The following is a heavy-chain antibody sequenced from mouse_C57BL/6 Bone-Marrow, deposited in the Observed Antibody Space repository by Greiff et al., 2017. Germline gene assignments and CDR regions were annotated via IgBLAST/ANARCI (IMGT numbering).Heavy chain of an antibody. V-gene: IGHV1-54*01. D-gene: IGHD4-1*01. Sequence: VKLMESGAELVRPGTSVKVSCKASGYAFTNYLIEWVKQRPGQGLEWIGVINPGSGGTNYNEKIKGKATLTADKSSSTAYMQLSSLTSEDCAVYVCAREKNWDSWFAYWGQGTLVTVSA. CDR2: INPGSGGT. CDR3: AREKNWDSWFAY. CDR1: GYAFTNYL. J-gene: IGHJ3*01.